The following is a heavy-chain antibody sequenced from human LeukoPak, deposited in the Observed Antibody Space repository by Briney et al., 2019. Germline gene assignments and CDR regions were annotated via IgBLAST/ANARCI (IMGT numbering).Heavy chain of an antibody. CDR2: IIPIFGTA. Sequence: ASVKVSCKASGGTFSSYAISWVRQAPGQGLEWMGRIIPIFGTANYAQKFQGRVTITTDESTSTAYMELSSLGSEDTAVYYCARDGETVTTSGSFMGYFDYWGQGTLVTVSS. J-gene: IGHJ4*02. V-gene: IGHV1-69*05. CDR3: ARDGETVTTSGSFMGYFDY. D-gene: IGHD4-17*01. CDR1: GGTFSSYA.